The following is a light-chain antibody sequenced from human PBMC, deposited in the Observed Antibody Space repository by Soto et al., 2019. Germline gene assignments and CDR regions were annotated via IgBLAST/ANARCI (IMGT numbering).Light chain of an antibody. CDR2: GAS. V-gene: IGKV3D-20*02. Sequence: EIVLTQSPGTLSLSPGERASLSCRASQSVSSSYLAWYQQKPGQAPRLLIYGASSRATGIPDRFSGSGSGTDFTLTISRLEPEDFAVYYCQQRTGWPPLTFGGGTKVEIK. CDR1: QSVSSSY. CDR3: QQRTGWPPLT. J-gene: IGKJ4*01.